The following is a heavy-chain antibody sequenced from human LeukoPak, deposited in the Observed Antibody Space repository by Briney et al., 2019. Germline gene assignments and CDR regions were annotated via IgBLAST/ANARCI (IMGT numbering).Heavy chain of an antibody. Sequence: PGESLKTSCKGSGYSLTNYWIGWVRQMPGKGLEWMGIIYPGDSHTRYSPSFQDQVTISADKSINTAYLQWSSLKALDTAMYYCARGPYGYASSATLGSYNWFDPWGQGTLVTVSS. CDR3: ARGPYGYASSATLGSYNWFDP. CDR1: GYSLTNYW. J-gene: IGHJ5*02. D-gene: IGHD3-10*01. CDR2: IYPGDSHT. V-gene: IGHV5-51*01.